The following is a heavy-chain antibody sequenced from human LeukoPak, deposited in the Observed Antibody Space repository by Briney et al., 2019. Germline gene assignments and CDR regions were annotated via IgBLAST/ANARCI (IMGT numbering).Heavy chain of an antibody. CDR3: AARPDGYSQFDY. CDR1: GDSISSSHW. CDR2: MHHSGTT. Sequence: PSETLSLTCGVSGDSISSSHWWTWVRQPPGTGLEWIGEMHHSGTTIYNPSLNSRVTISVDKSKNQFSLKLSSVTAADTAVHYCAARPDGYSQFDYWGQGTLVAVSS. J-gene: IGHJ4*02. D-gene: IGHD5-24*01. V-gene: IGHV4-4*02.